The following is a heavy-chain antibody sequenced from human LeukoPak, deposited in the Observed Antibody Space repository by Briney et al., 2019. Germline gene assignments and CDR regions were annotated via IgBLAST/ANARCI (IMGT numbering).Heavy chain of an antibody. Sequence: SVKVSCKASGGTFSSYAISWVRQAPGQGLEWMGRIIPILGIANYAQKFQGRVTITADKSTSTAYMELSSLRSEDTAVYYCAREPAAKVWDYYYGMDVWGQGTTVTVSS. V-gene: IGHV1-69*04. J-gene: IGHJ6*02. D-gene: IGHD2-2*01. CDR1: GGTFSSYA. CDR2: IIPILGIA. CDR3: AREPAAKVWDYYYGMDV.